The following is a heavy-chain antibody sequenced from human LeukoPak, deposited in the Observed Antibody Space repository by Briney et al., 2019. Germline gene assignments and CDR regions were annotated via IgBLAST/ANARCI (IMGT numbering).Heavy chain of an antibody. V-gene: IGHV3-23*01. CDR3: AKDGGLWVSAHWGDS. J-gene: IGHJ4*02. Sequence: GGALRLSCAASGFTFSSYTMSWVRQAPGKGLKWVSTITTGGPNTYYADSVKGRFTVSRDDSKNTLYLQMNSLRAEDTAVYYCAKDGGLWVSAHWGDSWGRGTLVTVSS. CDR2: ITTGGPNT. D-gene: IGHD7-27*01. CDR1: GFTFSSYT.